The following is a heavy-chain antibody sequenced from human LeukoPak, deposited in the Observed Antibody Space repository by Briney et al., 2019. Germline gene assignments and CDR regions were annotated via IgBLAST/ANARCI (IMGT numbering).Heavy chain of an antibody. CDR1: GGSISSYY. J-gene: IGHJ4*02. Sequence: SETLSLTCTVSGGSISSYYWSWIRQPPGRGLEWIGYIYSSGNTNYNPSLKSRVTISLDTSKNQFSLKLSSMTAADTAVYYCARERKQRDIAVVVAARYYFDYWGQGTLVTVSS. V-gene: IGHV4-59*12. D-gene: IGHD2-15*01. CDR3: ARERKQRDIAVVVAARYYFDY. CDR2: IYSSGNT.